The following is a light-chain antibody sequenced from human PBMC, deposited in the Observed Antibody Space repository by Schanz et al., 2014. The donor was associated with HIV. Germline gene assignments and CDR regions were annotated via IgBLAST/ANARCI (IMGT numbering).Light chain of an antibody. CDR1: SSDVGGYNH. J-gene: IGLJ3*02. CDR2: EVT. CDR3: SSYAGNNNGV. V-gene: IGLV2-8*01. Sequence: QSALTQPASVSGSPGQSITISCTGTSSDVGGYNHVSWYQQHPGKAPKLMIYEVTKRPSGVPDRFSGSKSGNTASLTVSGLQAEDEADYYCSSYAGNNNGVFGGGTKLTVL.